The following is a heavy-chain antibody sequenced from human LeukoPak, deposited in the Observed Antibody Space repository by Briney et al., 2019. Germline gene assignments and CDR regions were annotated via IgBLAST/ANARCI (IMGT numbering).Heavy chain of an antibody. V-gene: IGHV1-8*01. CDR3: ARGTPLAAAGT. CDR1: GCTFTSYD. J-gene: IGHJ5*02. CDR2: MNPNSGNT. D-gene: IGHD6-13*01. Sequence: ASVKVSCKDSGCTFTSYDINWVRQATGQGLEWMGWMNPNSGNTGYAQEFQGRVTMTRNTSISTAYMELSSLRSEDTAVYYCARGTPLAAAGTWGQGTLVTVSS.